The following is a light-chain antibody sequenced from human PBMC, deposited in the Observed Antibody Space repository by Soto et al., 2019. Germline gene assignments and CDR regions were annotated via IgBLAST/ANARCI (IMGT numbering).Light chain of an antibody. Sequence: QSALTQPRSASGSPGQSVTISCTGSSSDVGAYFYVSWYQQYPGKPPKLILYDVSKRPLGVPDRFSGSKSGNTASLTISGLQAEDEADYHCCSYAGSYTYVFGTGTKLTVL. CDR1: SSDVGAYFY. J-gene: IGLJ1*01. V-gene: IGLV2-11*01. CDR2: DVS. CDR3: CSYAGSYTYV.